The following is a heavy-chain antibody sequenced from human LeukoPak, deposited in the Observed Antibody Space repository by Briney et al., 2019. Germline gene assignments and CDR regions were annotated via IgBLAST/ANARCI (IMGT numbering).Heavy chain of an antibody. CDR2: INQDGSEQ. CDR3: ARVGYCSTTSCYWRAFDY. CDR1: GFTFSTYW. D-gene: IGHD2-2*01. J-gene: IGHJ4*02. V-gene: IGHV3-7*01. Sequence: GGSLRLSCAASGFTFSTYWMSWVRQAPGKGLEWVANINQDGSEQYYVDSVKGRFTISRDNTKNSLYLRMNSLRAEDTAVYYCARVGYCSTTSCYWRAFDYWGQGTLVTVSS.